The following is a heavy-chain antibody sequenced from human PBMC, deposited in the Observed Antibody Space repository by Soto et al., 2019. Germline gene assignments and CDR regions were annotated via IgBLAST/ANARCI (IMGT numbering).Heavy chain of an antibody. D-gene: IGHD6-19*01. J-gene: IGHJ4*02. Sequence: QLQLQESGPGLVKPSETLSLTCTVSGGSISSSSYYWGWIRQPPGKGLEWIGSIYYSGSTYYNPSLKSRVTISVDTSKNQFSLKLSSVTAADTAVYYCARHGGAQWLVDPFDYWGQGTLVTVSS. CDR1: GGSISSSSYY. V-gene: IGHV4-39*01. CDR2: IYYSGST. CDR3: ARHGGAQWLVDPFDY.